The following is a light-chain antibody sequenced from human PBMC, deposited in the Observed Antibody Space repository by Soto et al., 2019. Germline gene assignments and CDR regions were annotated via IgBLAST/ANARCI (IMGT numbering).Light chain of an antibody. CDR3: QQYYGSSGT. V-gene: IGKV4-1*01. J-gene: IGKJ1*01. Sequence: DIVMTQSPDSLAVSLGERATINCKSSQNILYSSNNKNYLAWYQQKPGQPPKLLIYWASTRESGVPDRFSGSGSGTDFTLTISILQAEDVAVYYCQQYYGSSGTFGQGTKVEIK. CDR2: WAS. CDR1: QNILYSSNNKNY.